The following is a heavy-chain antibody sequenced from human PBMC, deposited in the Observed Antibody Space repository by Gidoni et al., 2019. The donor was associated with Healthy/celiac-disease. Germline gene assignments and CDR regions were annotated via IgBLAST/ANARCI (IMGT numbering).Heavy chain of an antibody. V-gene: IGHV1-8*01. Sequence: QVQLVQSGAEVKQPGASVKVYCQASGYTLPSYDINWVRQATGQGLEWMGWMNPNSGNTGYAQKFQGRVTMTRNTSISTAYMELSSLRSEDTAVYYCAGSHYYGSGSYYRPWGQGTLVTVSS. CDR3: AGSHYYGSGSYYRP. CDR2: MNPNSGNT. CDR1: GYTLPSYD. J-gene: IGHJ5*02. D-gene: IGHD3-10*01.